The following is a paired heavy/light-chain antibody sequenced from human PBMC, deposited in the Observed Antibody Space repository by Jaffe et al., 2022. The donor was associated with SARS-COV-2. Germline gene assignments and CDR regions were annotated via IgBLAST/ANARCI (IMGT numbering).Heavy chain of an antibody. CDR2: IKQDGSEK. CDR1: GFTFSRHW. Sequence: VQESGGGLVQPGGSLRLSCAASGFTFSRHWMSWVRQAPGKGLEWVANIKQDGSEKNYVDSVKGRFTISRDNAKSSLYLQMDSLRDEDTAVYYCAREPIPGIAAAGQFDYWGQGTLVTVSS. D-gene: IGHD6-13*01. V-gene: IGHV3-7*03. CDR3: AREPIPGIAAAGQFDY. J-gene: IGHJ4*02.
Light chain of an antibody. Sequence: SYELTQPPSVSVSPGQTASITCSGDKLGDKYVCWYQQKPGQSPVLVIYQDTKRPSGIPERFSGSNSGNTATLTISGTQAVDEGDYYCQAWDSNSYVFGTGTRVTV. J-gene: IGLJ1*01. V-gene: IGLV3-1*01. CDR2: QDT. CDR3: QAWDSNSYV. CDR1: KLGDKY.